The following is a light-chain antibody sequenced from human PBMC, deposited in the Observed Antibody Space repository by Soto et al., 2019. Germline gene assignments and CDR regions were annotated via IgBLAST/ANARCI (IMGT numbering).Light chain of an antibody. V-gene: IGLV2-14*01. Sequence: QSVLTQPASVSGSPGQSITISCTGTSSDVGGYNYVSWYQQHPGKAPKFMIYDVSNRPSGVSNRFSGSKSGNTASLTISGLRAEDEADYYCSSYTTSNTRQIVFGTG. CDR3: SSYTTSNTRQIV. CDR1: SSDVGGYNY. CDR2: DVS. J-gene: IGLJ1*01.